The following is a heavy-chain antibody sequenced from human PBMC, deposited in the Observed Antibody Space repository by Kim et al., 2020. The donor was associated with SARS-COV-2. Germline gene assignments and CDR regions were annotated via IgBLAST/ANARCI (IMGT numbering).Heavy chain of an antibody. CDR2: TYYRSKWYT. CDR3: ARDRQRAGTGVDY. D-gene: IGHD6-19*01. V-gene: IGHV6-1*01. J-gene: IGHJ4*02. Sequence: SQTLSLTCDISGDSVSSNSAAWNWIRQSPSRGLEWLGRTYYRSKWYTDYALSVKGRITINPDTSKNQFSLQLNSVTPEDTAVYYCARDRQRAGTGVDYWGQATLVTVSS. CDR1: GDSVSSNSAA.